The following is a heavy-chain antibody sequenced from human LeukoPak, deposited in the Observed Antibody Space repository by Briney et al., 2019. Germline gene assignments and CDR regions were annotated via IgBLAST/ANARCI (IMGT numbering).Heavy chain of an antibody. Sequence: GASVKVSCKASDYTFTSYGISWVRQAPGQGLEWMGWISAYNGNTNYAQKFQGRVTVTTDTSTSTAYMELRSLRSDDTAVYYCASDQVCTDGVWLPCYFYMDVWGKGTTVTVSS. CDR2: ISAYNGNT. D-gene: IGHD2-8*01. CDR1: DYTFTSYG. CDR3: ASDQVCTDGVWLPCYFYMDV. V-gene: IGHV1-18*01. J-gene: IGHJ6*03.